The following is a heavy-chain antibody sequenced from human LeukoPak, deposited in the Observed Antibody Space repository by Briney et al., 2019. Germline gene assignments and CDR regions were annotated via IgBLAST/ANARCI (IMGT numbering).Heavy chain of an antibody. CDR1: GGSVSDYY. V-gene: IGHV4-59*02. CDR2: IYYTGTT. J-gene: IGHJ6*03. CDR3: ARTPDLSWGIAARIGRYYYMDV. D-gene: IGHD6-6*01. Sequence: SETLSLTCTVSGGSVSDYYWSWIRQSPGKGLEWIGYIYYTGTTSYNPSLRSRVTMSADTSKNQFSLKLSSVTAADTAVYYCARTPDLSWGIAARIGRYYYMDVWGKGTTVTVSS.